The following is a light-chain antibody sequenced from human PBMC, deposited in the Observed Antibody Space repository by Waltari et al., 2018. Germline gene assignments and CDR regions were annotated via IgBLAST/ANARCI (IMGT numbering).Light chain of an antibody. CDR3: MPALQTPFT. CDR1: QSLLPTDRKKY. J-gene: IGKJ4*01. CDR2: LGS. V-gene: IGKV2-28*01. Sequence: IVMTQSPLSVPVSPGESSAISCKSNQSLLPTDRKKYLDWYLQGPGQYPQPLIYLGSNRAYVVPDRIGCGGSGTDFTLTISRVASEDVGTYYCMPALQTPFTFGGGTKVDI.